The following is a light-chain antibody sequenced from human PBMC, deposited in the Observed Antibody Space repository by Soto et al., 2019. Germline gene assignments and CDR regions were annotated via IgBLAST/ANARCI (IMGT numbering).Light chain of an antibody. Sequence: VMTQSPATLSLSPGESATLSCRTSQSVGSDLAWYQQKPGQAPRLIIYGAYTRATGIPARFSGSGSGTEFTLTISSLQSEDFALYYCQQXNNWPPITFGQGTRLEI. CDR2: GAY. V-gene: IGKV3-15*01. CDR3: QQXNNWPPIT. J-gene: IGKJ5*01. CDR1: QSVGSD.